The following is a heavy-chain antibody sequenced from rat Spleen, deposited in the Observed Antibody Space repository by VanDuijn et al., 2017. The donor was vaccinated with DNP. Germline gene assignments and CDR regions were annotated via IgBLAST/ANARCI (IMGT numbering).Heavy chain of an antibody. CDR2: IWTGGST. CDR3: TAKGA. V-gene: IGHV2-1*01. J-gene: IGHJ4*01. CDR1: GFSLTSNS. Sequence: QVQLKESGPGLVQPSQTLSLTCTVSGFSLTSNSVHWVRQSSGKGLEWMGVIWTGGSTEYNSALKSRLSIGRDTSKSQVFLKMNSLQTEDTAIYFCTAKGAWGQGTSVTVSS.